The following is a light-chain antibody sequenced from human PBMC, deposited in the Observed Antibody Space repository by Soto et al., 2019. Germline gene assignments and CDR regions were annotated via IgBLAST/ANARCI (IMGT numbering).Light chain of an antibody. V-gene: IGLV2-11*01. Sequence: VLTQPRSVSGSPGQSVTISCTGTSSDVGGYNYVSWYQQHPGKAPKLMIYDVSKRPSGVPDRFSGSKSGNTASLTISGLQAEDEADYYCCSYAGSYTSPYVFGTGTKVTVL. J-gene: IGLJ1*01. CDR2: DVS. CDR1: SSDVGGYNY. CDR3: CSYAGSYTSPYV.